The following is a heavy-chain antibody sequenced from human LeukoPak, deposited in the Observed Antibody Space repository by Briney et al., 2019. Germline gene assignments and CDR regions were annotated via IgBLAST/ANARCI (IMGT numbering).Heavy chain of an antibody. CDR2: IYTSGST. Sequence: PSETLSLTCTVSGGSISSGSYYWSWIRQPAGKGLEWIGRIYTSGSTNYNPSLKSRVTISVDTSKNQFSLKLSSVTAADTAVYYCATYGDSWGVFDYWGQGTLVTVSS. V-gene: IGHV4-61*02. J-gene: IGHJ4*02. D-gene: IGHD4-17*01. CDR1: GGSISSGSYY. CDR3: ATYGDSWGVFDY.